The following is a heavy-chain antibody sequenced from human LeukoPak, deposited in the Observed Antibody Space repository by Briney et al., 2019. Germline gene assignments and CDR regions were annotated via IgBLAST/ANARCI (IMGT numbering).Heavy chain of an antibody. CDR3: ARGLGRVDAFDI. CDR1: GYTFTSYD. Sequence: ASVKVSCKASGYTFTSYDINWVRQATGQGLEWKGWMNPNSGNTGYAQKFQGRVTMTRNTSISTAYMELSSLRSEDTAVYYCARGLGRVDAFDIWGQGTMVTVSS. CDR2: MNPNSGNT. J-gene: IGHJ3*02. V-gene: IGHV1-8*01. D-gene: IGHD6-13*01.